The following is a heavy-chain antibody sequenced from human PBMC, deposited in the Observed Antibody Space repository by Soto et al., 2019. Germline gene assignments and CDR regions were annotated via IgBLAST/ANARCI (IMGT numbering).Heavy chain of an antibody. D-gene: IGHD6-19*01. CDR2: MNPGSGYT. Sequence: QVQVVQSGAEVKKPGASVKVSCEASGYPFTTYDINWVRQATGKGLEWMGWMNPGSGYTGYAQKFQARVTMTRDTSTSTAYMELSRLTSEDTAVYYCAAIAVAGTDYWGQGTLVTVSS. CDR3: AAIAVAGTDY. J-gene: IGHJ4*02. CDR1: GYPFTTYD. V-gene: IGHV1-8*01.